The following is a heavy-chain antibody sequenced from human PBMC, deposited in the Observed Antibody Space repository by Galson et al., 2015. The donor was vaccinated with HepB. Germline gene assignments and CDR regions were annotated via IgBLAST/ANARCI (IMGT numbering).Heavy chain of an antibody. CDR3: ARLSSGLLSNFDY. CDR2: IYPGDSDT. D-gene: IGHD5-12*01. Sequence: SGAEVKQPGESLKISCKGSGYSFSNYWIGWVRQMPGKGLEWMGIIYPGDSDTRYSPSCKGQVTFSADKSISTAYLEWSSLKASDTAIFYCARLSSGLLSNFDYWGQETPVTVSS. V-gene: IGHV5-51*01. J-gene: IGHJ4*02. CDR1: GYSFSNYW.